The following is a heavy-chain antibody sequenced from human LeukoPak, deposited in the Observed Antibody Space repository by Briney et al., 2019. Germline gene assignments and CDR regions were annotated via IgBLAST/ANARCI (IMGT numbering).Heavy chain of an antibody. CDR1: GFIFSNYA. CDR2: ITGGGDNT. Sequence: GASLRLSCEASGFIFSNYAMSWVRQAPGQWLEWVSAITGGGDNTWYADSVKGRFTISRDNSKNTVSLQMNSLRAEDTAMYYCAKDVRPLRGYSYGTFDYWGQGILVTVSS. D-gene: IGHD5-18*01. CDR3: AKDVRPLRGYSYGTFDY. V-gene: IGHV3-23*01. J-gene: IGHJ4*02.